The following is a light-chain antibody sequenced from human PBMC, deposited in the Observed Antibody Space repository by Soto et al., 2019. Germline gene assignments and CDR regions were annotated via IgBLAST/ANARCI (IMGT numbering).Light chain of an antibody. V-gene: IGKV1-17*01. CDR1: QDIRYD. CDR3: LQQHSDPYT. J-gene: IGKJ2*01. CDR2: AAS. Sequence: DIQMTQSPSSLSASIGDRVTITCRASQDIRYDLGWYQQKPGKAPKRLIYAASSLQSGVPSRFSGSGSGTEFALAISSLQTEDLATYYFLQQHSDPYTFGQGNKLDIK.